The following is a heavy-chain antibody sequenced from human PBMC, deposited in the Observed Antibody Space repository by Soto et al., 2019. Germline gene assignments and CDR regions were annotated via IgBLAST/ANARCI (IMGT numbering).Heavy chain of an antibody. CDR2: IIPILDIA. V-gene: IGHV1-69*08. CDR3: ARDVGLGPVTVSTHVDY. Sequence: QVQLVQSGAEVKKPGSSVKVSCKASGGTFSNYTITWVRQAPGQGLEWMGRIIPILDIANYAKKFQGRVTITADKSKSTAYMALSSLRSEDTAVYYCARDVGLGPVTVSTHVDYWGQGTLVIDSS. D-gene: IGHD4-17*01. J-gene: IGHJ4*02. CDR1: GGTFSNYT.